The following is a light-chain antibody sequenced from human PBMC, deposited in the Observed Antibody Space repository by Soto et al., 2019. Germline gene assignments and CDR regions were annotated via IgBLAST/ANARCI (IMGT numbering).Light chain of an antibody. V-gene: IGKV1-6*01. J-gene: IGKJ2*01. Sequence: AIQVTQSPSSLSASVGERVTITCRASQAIRNNLGWYQHKPGKAPKLLIYAASLLQRGVPSRFSGSGSGTDFTLTISSLQPEDFATYYCLQEYTYPYTFGQGTKLEIK. CDR1: QAIRNN. CDR2: AAS. CDR3: LQEYTYPYT.